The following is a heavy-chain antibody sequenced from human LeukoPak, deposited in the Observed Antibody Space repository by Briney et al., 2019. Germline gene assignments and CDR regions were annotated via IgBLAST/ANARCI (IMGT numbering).Heavy chain of an antibody. J-gene: IGHJ4*02. CDR3: ARRRYYDSSGCPQLDY. V-gene: IGHV5-51*01. CDR1: GYNFTIYW. Sequence: GESLKISCKGSGYNFTIYWIGWVRQMPGKGLEWMGIIHPGDSDTRYSPSFQGQVTISADKSISTAYLQWSSLKASDTAMYYCARRRYYDSSGCPQLDYWGQGTLVTVSS. D-gene: IGHD3-22*01. CDR2: IHPGDSDT.